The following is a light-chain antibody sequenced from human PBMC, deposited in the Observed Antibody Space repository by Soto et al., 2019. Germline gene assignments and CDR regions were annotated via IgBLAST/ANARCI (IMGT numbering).Light chain of an antibody. CDR1: QSVSRNY. CDR2: GAS. V-gene: IGKV3-20*01. J-gene: IGKJ2*01. CDR3: QQYGSAHPEVYT. Sequence: ETVLTQSPGTLSLSPGERATLSCRASQSVSRNYLAWYQQKPGQAPRLLIYGASNRVTGIPDRFSGSGSGTDFTLTISRLEPEDFAVYYCQQYGSAHPEVYTFGQGTKLEIK.